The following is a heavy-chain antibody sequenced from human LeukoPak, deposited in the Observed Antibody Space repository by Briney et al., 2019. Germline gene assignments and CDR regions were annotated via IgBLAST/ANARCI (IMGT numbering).Heavy chain of an antibody. V-gene: IGHV3-33*01. Sequence: PGGSLRLSCAASGFTFSSYGMHWVRQAPGKGLEWVAVIWCDGSNKYYADSVKGRFTISIDNSKNTLYLQMNSLRAEDTAVYYCARDSPSITMVRGVIYWGQGTLVTVSS. D-gene: IGHD3-10*01. CDR1: GFTFSSYG. J-gene: IGHJ4*02. CDR3: ARDSPSITMVRGVIY. CDR2: IWCDGSNK.